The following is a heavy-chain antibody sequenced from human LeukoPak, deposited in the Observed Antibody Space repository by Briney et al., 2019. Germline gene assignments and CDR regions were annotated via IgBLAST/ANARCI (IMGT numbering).Heavy chain of an antibody. V-gene: IGHV4-59*01. CDR1: GGSMSSYY. D-gene: IGHD3-10*01. CDR3: ARDGSGSYYKWFDP. Sequence: KPSETLSLTCTVSGGSMSSYYWSWIRQPPGKGLEWIGYIYYIRSTNYNPSLKSRVTISVDTSKNQFSLKLSSVTAADTAVYYCARDGSGSYYKWFDPWGQGTLVTVSS. J-gene: IGHJ5*02. CDR2: IYYIRST.